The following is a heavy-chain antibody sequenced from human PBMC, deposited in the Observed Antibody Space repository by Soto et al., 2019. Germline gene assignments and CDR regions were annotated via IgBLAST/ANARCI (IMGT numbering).Heavy chain of an antibody. J-gene: IGHJ4*02. D-gene: IGHD3-10*01. CDR3: ARGREWFGVLLNDY. Sequence: EVQLVESGGGLVQPGGSLRLSCAASGFTVSTNYMSWVRQAPGKGLEWVSIIYSGDTTYYADSVKGRFTISRDNSNNTLYLQMNSLRAEDTAVDYCARGREWFGVLLNDYWGQGTLVTVSS. CDR2: IYSGDTT. CDR1: GFTVSTNY. V-gene: IGHV3-66*01.